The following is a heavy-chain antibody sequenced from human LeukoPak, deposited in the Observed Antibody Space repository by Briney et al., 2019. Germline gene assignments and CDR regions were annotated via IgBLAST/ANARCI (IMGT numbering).Heavy chain of an antibody. CDR3: ARAVYYYDSSGYPYWYFDL. D-gene: IGHD3-22*01. CDR1: GGSISSYY. V-gene: IGHV4-59*01. Sequence: SETLSLTCTVSGGSISSYYWSWIRQSPGKGLEWIGYIYYSGSTNYNPSLKSRVTISVDTSKNQFSLKLSSVTAADTAVYYCARAVYYYDSSGYPYWYFDLWGRGTLVTVSS. J-gene: IGHJ2*01. CDR2: IYYSGST.